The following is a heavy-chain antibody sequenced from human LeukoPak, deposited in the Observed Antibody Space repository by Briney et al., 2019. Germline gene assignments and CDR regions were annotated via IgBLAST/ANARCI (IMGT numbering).Heavy chain of an antibody. J-gene: IGHJ4*02. V-gene: IGHV3-23*01. CDR3: AKSLSGGGYYFEY. CDR2: ISDSGGST. D-gene: IGHD3-10*01. CDR1: GFTFCNYA. Sequence: GGSLRLSCAASGFTFCNYAMTWVHQAPGKGLKWVSGISDSGGSTYYADSVKGRFTISRDNSKNTLYLQMNSLRAEDTAVYYCAKSLSGGGYYFEYWGQGTLVTVSS.